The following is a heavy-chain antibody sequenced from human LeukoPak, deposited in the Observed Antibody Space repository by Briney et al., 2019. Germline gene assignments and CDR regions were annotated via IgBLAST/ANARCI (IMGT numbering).Heavy chain of an antibody. J-gene: IGHJ4*02. Sequence: SETLSLTCIVSGGSISSSSYYWGWIRQPPGKGLEWIGSIYYSGSTYYNPSLKSRVTISVDTSKNQFSLKLSSVTAADTAVYYCARRGVVVVAAIFDYRGQGTLVTVSS. CDR2: IYYSGST. CDR3: ARRGVVVVAAIFDY. D-gene: IGHD2-15*01. V-gene: IGHV4-39*01. CDR1: GGSISSSSYY.